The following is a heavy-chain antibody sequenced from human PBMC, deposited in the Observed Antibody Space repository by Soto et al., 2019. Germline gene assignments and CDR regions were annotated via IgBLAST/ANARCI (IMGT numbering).Heavy chain of an antibody. CDR1: GFTVSSYA. D-gene: IGHD5-18*01. Sequence: PGGSLRLSCAPSGFTVSSYAMHWVRQAPGQGLEWVAVISYDGSNKYYADSVKGRFTIARDNYKGALYRQMNSLRAEDTTVYYCARGGGYIAANVGHEFDIYGQGTMVTVSS. CDR2: ISYDGSNK. J-gene: IGHJ3*02. CDR3: ARGGGYIAANVGHEFDI. V-gene: IGHV3-30-3*01.